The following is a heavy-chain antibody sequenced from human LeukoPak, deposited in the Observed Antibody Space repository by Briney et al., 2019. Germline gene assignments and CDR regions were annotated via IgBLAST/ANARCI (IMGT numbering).Heavy chain of an antibody. J-gene: IGHJ5*02. D-gene: IGHD3-3*01. V-gene: IGHV4-34*01. CDR3: ARHWREAAAGWFDP. CDR1: GGSFSGYY. Sequence: SETLSLTCAVSGGSFSGYYWTWIRQPPGKGLEWIGEINHSGSANYNPSLMSRVTISLDTSKNHFSLNLSSVTAADTAVYYCARHWREAAAGWFDPWGQGTLVTVSS. CDR2: INHSGSA.